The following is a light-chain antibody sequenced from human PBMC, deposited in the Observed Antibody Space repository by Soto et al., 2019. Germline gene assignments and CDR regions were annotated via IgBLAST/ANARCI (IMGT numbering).Light chain of an antibody. Sequence: QSVLTQPASVSGSPGQSITISCTGTSSDVGGYNYVSWYQQHPGKAPKLMISEFSNRPSGVSNRFSGSKSGNTASLTISGLQAEDEADYYCSSYTSSSIDYVFGTGTKLTVL. CDR2: EFS. V-gene: IGLV2-14*01. J-gene: IGLJ1*01. CDR1: SSDVGGYNY. CDR3: SSYTSSSIDYV.